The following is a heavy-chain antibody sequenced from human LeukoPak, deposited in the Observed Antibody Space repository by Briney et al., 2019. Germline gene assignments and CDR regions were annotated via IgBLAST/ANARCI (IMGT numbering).Heavy chain of an antibody. V-gene: IGHV3-23*01. CDR1: GFTFSSYA. D-gene: IGHD3-3*01. CDR2: ISGSGGST. CDR3: AKGSTYDFWSGYDDY. J-gene: IGHJ4*02. Sequence: GGSLRLSCAASGFTFSSYAMSWVRQAPGKGLEWVSAISGSGGSTYYADSVKGRFTISRDNSKNTLYLQMNSLRAEDTAVYYCAKGSTYDFWSGYDDYWGQGTLVTVSS.